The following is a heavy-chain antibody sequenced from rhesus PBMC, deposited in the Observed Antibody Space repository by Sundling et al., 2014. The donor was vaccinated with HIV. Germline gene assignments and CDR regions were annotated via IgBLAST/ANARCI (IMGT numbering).Heavy chain of an antibody. D-gene: IGHD1-20*01. J-gene: IGHJ4*01. V-gene: IGHV4-92*01. CDR1: NGSISDSYR. Sequence: QVQLQESGPGVVKPSESLSLTCAVSNGSISDSYRWNWIRQPPGKGLEWIERISGSDGSTDYNPSLKNRVIFSRDTSTNQFSLKLSAVTAADTAVYYCARLEQLDIYKYWGQGVLVTVSS. CDR3: ARLEQLDIYKY. CDR2: ISGSDGST.